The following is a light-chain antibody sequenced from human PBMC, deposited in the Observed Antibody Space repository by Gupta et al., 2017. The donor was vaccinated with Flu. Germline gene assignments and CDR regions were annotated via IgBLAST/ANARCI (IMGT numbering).Light chain of an antibody. Sequence: ISCKSSQTVLHNSNKKNYLAWYQQKPGQPPKLLIYGSSIRESGVPDRFSGGGAGTDFTHTSSSLQAEDGAIYYCQQYYSMWTFGHGTKLEVK. CDR2: GSS. CDR3: QQYYSMWT. CDR1: QTVLHNSNKKNY. J-gene: IGKJ1*01. V-gene: IGKV4-1*01.